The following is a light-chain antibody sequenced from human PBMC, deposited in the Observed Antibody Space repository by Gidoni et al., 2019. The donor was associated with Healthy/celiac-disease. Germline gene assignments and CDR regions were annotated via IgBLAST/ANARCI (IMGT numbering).Light chain of an antibody. CDR2: DAS. Sequence: IVLTQSPATLSLSPGERATLACRASQSVSSYLAWYQQKPGQAPRLLIYDASNRATGIPARFSGSGSGTDFPLTISSLEPEDFAVYYCQQRSNWPGTFGQGTKVEIK. CDR3: QQRSNWPGT. J-gene: IGKJ1*01. CDR1: QSVSSY. V-gene: IGKV3-11*01.